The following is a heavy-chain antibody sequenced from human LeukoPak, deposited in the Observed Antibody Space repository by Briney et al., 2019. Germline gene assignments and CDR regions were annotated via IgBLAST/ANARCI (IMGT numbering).Heavy chain of an antibody. Sequence: GSLRLSCAASGFTFSSYAMKWVRQDPGKGLEWVSSISSSSSYIYYADSVKGRFTISRDNAKNSLYLQMNSLRAEDTAVYYCARGGDTAMVSNYYYYGMDVWGQGTTVTVSS. CDR1: GFTFSSYA. V-gene: IGHV3-21*01. J-gene: IGHJ6*02. CDR3: ARGGDTAMVSNYYYYGMDV. CDR2: ISSSSSYI. D-gene: IGHD5-18*01.